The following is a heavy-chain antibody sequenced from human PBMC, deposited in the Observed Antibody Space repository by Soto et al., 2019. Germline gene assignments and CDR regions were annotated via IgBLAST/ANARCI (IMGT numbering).Heavy chain of an antibody. Sequence: ASVKVSCKASGYTFTSYYMHWVRQAPGQGLEWMGIINPSGGSTSYAQKFQGRVTMTRDTSTSTVYMELSSLRSEDTAVYYCARDAPREMATTNNTPAHYYGMDVWGQGTTVTVSS. J-gene: IGHJ6*02. V-gene: IGHV1-46*01. D-gene: IGHD5-12*01. CDR2: INPSGGST. CDR1: GYTFTSYY. CDR3: ARDAPREMATTNNTPAHYYGMDV.